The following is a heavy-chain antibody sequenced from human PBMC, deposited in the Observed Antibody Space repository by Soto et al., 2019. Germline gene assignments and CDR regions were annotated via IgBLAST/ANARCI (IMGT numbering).Heavy chain of an antibody. J-gene: IGHJ5*02. D-gene: IGHD1-26*01. CDR1: GFTFSSYS. CDR3: AREGGSLNWFDP. V-gene: IGHV3-48*02. Sequence: EVQLVESGGGLVQPGGSLRLSCAASGFTFSSYSMNWVRQAPGKGLEWDSYISSSSSTIYYADSVKGRFTITRDNTKNALYRQMNSLRDEVTAVYYSAREGGSLNWFDPWGQGAMVTVSS. CDR2: ISSSSSTI.